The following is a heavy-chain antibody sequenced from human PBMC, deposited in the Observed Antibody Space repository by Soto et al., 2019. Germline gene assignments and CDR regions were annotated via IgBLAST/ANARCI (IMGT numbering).Heavy chain of an antibody. V-gene: IGHV1-2*02. J-gene: IGHJ4*02. CDR2: INPNSGGT. CDR3: ARTPGYCSSTSCQALDY. CDR1: GYTFTGYY. D-gene: IGHD2-2*01. Sequence: GASVKVSCKASGYTFTGYYMHWVRQAPGQGLEWMGWINPNSGGTNYAQKFQGRVTMTRDTSISTAYMELSRLRSDDTAVYYCARTPGYCSSTSCQALDYWGQGTLVTVSS.